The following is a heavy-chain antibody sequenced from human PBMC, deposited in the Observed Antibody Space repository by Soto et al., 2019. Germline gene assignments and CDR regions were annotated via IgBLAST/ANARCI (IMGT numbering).Heavy chain of an antibody. CDR3: SIFMLDTPMGYFVY. D-gene: IGHD5-18*01. Sequence: SVKVSCKASGGTFSSYAISWVRQAPGQGLEWMGGIIPIFGTANYAEKFQGRVTITADESTSTAYMELSSLRSEDTAVYYCSIFMLDTPMGYFVYCCQGTLVTVSS. V-gene: IGHV1-69*13. J-gene: IGHJ4*02. CDR1: GGTFSSYA. CDR2: IIPIFGTA.